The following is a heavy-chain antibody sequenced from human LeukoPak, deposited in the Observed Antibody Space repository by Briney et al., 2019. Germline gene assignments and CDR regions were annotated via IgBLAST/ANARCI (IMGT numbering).Heavy chain of an antibody. V-gene: IGHV3-74*01. CDR1: GFTFSSYW. Sequence: GGSLRLSCAASGFTFSSYWMHWVRQAPGKGLVWVSRINTDGSSTSYADSVKGRFTISRDNSKNTLYLQMNSLRAEDTAVYYCAKQARWLQLADYWGQGTLVTVSS. J-gene: IGHJ4*02. D-gene: IGHD5-24*01. CDR3: AKQARWLQLADY. CDR2: INTDGSST.